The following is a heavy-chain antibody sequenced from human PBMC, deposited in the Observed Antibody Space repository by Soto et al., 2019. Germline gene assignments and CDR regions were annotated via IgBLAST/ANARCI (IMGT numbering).Heavy chain of an antibody. Sequence: QVELVQSGSGLKKPGASVKVSCKPTGYNFISFGLSWVRQAPGQGLEWMGWIITINGNTKYAPKFQGRLTLTADTSTSTAFMELNNLQSDDTGVYYCARGPYNLDVWGRGTTVVVSS. CDR1: GYNFISFG. CDR3: ARGPYNLDV. V-gene: IGHV1-18*01. CDR2: IITINGNT. J-gene: IGHJ6*04. D-gene: IGHD1-1*01.